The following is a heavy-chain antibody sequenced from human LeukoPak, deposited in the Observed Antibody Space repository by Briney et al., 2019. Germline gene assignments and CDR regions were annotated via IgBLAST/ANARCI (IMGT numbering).Heavy chain of an antibody. CDR3: ARYHRVVVVPAASFDY. D-gene: IGHD2-2*01. Sequence: GGSLRLSCAASGFTFSSYAMHWVRQAPGKGLEYVSAISSNGGSTYYANSVKGRFTISRDNSKNTLYLQMGSPRAEDMAVYYCARYHRVVVVPAASFDYWGQGTLVTVSS. J-gene: IGHJ4*02. CDR1: GFTFSSYA. CDR2: ISSNGGST. V-gene: IGHV3-64*01.